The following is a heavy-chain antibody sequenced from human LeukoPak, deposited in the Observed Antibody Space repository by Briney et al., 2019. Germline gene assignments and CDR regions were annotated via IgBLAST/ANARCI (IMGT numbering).Heavy chain of an antibody. CDR1: GFMFQSYA. D-gene: IGHD3-10*01. CDR3: AKDVNLGSFFGSSLGYYFDY. CDR2: SWHDGFNH. J-gene: IGHJ4*02. Sequence: GTSLRLSCAASGFMFQSYAMHWVRQAPGKGLEWVAVSWHDGFNHFYSDSVKGRFTVSRDNSNNTATLQMDSLRAEGTAIYYCAKDVNLGSFFGSSLGYYFDYWGQGALVTVSS. V-gene: IGHV3-33*04.